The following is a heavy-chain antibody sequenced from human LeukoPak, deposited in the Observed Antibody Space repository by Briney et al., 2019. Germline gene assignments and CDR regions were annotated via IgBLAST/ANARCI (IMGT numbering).Heavy chain of an antibody. V-gene: IGHV3-48*03. J-gene: IGHJ6*02. CDR2: ISSSGSTI. Sequence: GGSLRLSWAASGFTFSSYEMNWVRQAPGKGLEWVSYISSSGSTIYYADSVKGRFTISRDNAKNSLYLQMNSLRAEDTAVYYCARAGSIAVAGTGPYYYYGMDVWGQGTTVTVSS. CDR3: ARAGSIAVAGTGPYYYYGMDV. D-gene: IGHD6-19*01. CDR1: GFTFSSYE.